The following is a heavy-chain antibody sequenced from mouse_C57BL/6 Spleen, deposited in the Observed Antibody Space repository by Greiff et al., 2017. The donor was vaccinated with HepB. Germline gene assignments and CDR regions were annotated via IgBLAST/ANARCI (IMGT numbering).Heavy chain of an antibody. J-gene: IGHJ4*01. CDR1: GYTFTDYY. D-gene: IGHD1-1*01. CDR2: INPNNGGT. CDR3: ARENYGSSSNYCAMDY. V-gene: IGHV1-26*01. Sequence: EVQLQQSGPELVKPGASVKISCKASGYTFTDYYMNWVKQSHGKSLEWIGDINPNNGGTSYNQKFKGKATLTVDKSSSTAYMELRSLTSEDSAVYYCARENYGSSSNYCAMDYWGQGTSVTVSS.